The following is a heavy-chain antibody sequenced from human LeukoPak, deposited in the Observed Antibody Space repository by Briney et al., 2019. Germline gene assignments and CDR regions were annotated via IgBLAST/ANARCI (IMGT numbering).Heavy chain of an antibody. CDR2: ILQDGSEK. D-gene: IGHD6-6*01. Sequence: RGSLRLSPAASGFPLSGYWTSWVPQTPRKGLWWVAIILQDGSEKHYVASVKGRFTISRDNAKNSVYLQMNGLRAEDTAVYYCARAGAYSSSSPAGLWGQGTLVTVSS. J-gene: IGHJ4*02. CDR3: ARAGAYSSSSPAGL. CDR1: GFPLSGYW. V-gene: IGHV3-7*01.